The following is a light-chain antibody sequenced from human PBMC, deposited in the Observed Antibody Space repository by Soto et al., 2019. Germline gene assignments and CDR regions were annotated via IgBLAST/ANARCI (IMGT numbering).Light chain of an antibody. CDR1: QSVSSRY. Sequence: EIVLTQSPGTLSLSPGERAALSCRASQSVSSRYLAWYQQKPGQAPRLLIYGASSRAPGIPDRFSGSGSGTDFTLTISRLEPDDFAVYYCQQYESSPRRYTFGQGTKLEIK. CDR3: QQYESSPRRYT. V-gene: IGKV3-20*01. CDR2: GAS. J-gene: IGKJ2*01.